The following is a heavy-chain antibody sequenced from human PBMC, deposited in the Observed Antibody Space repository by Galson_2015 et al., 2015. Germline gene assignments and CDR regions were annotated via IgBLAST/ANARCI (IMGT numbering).Heavy chain of an antibody. CDR1: GFTFSSYA. J-gene: IGHJ4*02. CDR2: ISYDGSNK. CDR3: ARVGGDIAARTWGYFDY. V-gene: IGHV3-30-3*01. D-gene: IGHD6-6*01. Sequence: SLRLSCAASGFTFSSYAMHWVRQAPGKGLEWVAVISYDGSNKFCADSVKGRFTISGDNSKNTLYLQMNSLRPEDTAVYYCARVGGDIAARTWGYFDYWGQGTLVTVSS.